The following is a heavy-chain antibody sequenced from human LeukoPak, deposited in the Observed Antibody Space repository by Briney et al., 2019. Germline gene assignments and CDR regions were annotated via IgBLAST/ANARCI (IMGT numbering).Heavy chain of an antibody. D-gene: IGHD2-2*01. CDR1: GFTFSSYA. J-gene: IGHJ4*02. V-gene: IGHV3-23*01. CDR3: AKVSGYCSTTSCSFDY. CDR2: ISGSGGST. Sequence: GGSLRLSCAASGFTFSSYALSWVRQAPGKGLEWVSTISGSGGSTYYADSVKGQLTISRDNSKNTLYLQVNSLRAEDTAVYYCAKVSGYCSTTSCSFDYWGQGTLVTVPS.